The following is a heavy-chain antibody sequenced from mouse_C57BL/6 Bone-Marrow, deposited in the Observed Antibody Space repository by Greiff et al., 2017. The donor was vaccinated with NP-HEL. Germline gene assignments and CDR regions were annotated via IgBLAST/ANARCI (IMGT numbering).Heavy chain of an antibody. CDR1: GFSLTSYG. V-gene: IGHV2-9*01. Sequence: VKLKESGPGLVAPSQSLSITCTVSGFSLTSYGVDWVRQPPGKGLELLGVIWGGGSTNYNSAPMSRLSISKDNSKRQVFLKMNSLQTDDTAMYYCAKHITTVVATEYAMDYWGQGTSVTVSS. D-gene: IGHD1-1*01. CDR3: AKHITTVVATEYAMDY. J-gene: IGHJ4*01. CDR2: IWGGGST.